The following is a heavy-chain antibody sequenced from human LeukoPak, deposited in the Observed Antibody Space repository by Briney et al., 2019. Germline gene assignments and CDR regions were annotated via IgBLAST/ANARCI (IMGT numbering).Heavy chain of an antibody. V-gene: IGHV3-23*01. D-gene: IGHD2-8*01. CDR2: ISGSGSST. J-gene: IGHJ3*02. CDR3: AKTLYLANDAFDT. CDR1: GFTFSNYA. Sequence: GGSLRLSCAASGFTFSNYAISWVRQAPGKGLEWVSAISGSGSSTYYADSVKGRFTISRDNSKNRLYLQMNSLRAEDTAVYYCAKTLYLANDAFDTWGQGAMVTVTS.